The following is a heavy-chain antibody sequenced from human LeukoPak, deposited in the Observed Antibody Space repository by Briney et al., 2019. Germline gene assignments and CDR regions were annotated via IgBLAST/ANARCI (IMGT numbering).Heavy chain of an antibody. CDR3: ARDRSSSYTRDWFDP. Sequence: PSETLSLTCTVSGGSISSYYWSWIRQPPGKGLEWIGYIYYSGSTNYNPSLKSRVTISVDTSKNQFSLKLKSVTAADTAVYYCARDRSSSYTRDWFDPWGQGALVTVSS. D-gene: IGHD6-13*01. J-gene: IGHJ5*02. CDR2: IYYSGST. CDR1: GGSISSYY. V-gene: IGHV4-59*12.